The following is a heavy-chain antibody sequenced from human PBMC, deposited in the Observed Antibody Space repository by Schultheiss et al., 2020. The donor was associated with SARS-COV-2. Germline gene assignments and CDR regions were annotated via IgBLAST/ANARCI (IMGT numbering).Heavy chain of an antibody. V-gene: IGHV3-21*01. CDR2: IKSSTGFV. CDR1: GFTFSSYT. D-gene: IGHD2-15*01. Sequence: GSLRLSCAASGFTFSSYTMNWVRQGPGKRLEWLSSIKSSTGFVDYADSVEYADSVKGRFTISRDNAKKSVYLQMNSLRADDTAIYYCARARGYSQSRFDVWGQGTTVTVSS. CDR3: ARARGYSQSRFDV. J-gene: IGHJ6*02.